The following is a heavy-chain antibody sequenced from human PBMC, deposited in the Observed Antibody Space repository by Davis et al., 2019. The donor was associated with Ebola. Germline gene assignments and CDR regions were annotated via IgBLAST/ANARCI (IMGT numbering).Heavy chain of an antibody. CDR1: GFTFSSYS. CDR3: AKDNRNIWSEV. V-gene: IGHV3-21*04. J-gene: IGHJ3*01. CDR2: ISSSSRYI. Sequence: PGGSLRLSCAASGFTFSSYSLTWVRQAPGKGLEWVSSISSSSRYIYYSDSVKGRFTISGDNSKNTLYLQMNGLRVEDTAIYYCAKDNRNIWSEVWGQGTMVTVSS. D-gene: IGHD2/OR15-2a*01.